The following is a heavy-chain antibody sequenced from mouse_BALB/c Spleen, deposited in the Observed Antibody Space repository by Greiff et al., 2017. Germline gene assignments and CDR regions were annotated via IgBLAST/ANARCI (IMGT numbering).Heavy chain of an antibody. V-gene: IGHV1S22*01. J-gene: IGHJ2*01. Sequence: LQQPGSELVRPGASVKLSCKASGYTFTSYWMHWVKQRPGQGLEWIGNIYPGSGSTNYDEKFKSKATLTVDTSSSTAYMQLSSLTSEDSAVYYCTRTPSTMITPGDYWGQGTTLTVSS. CDR2: IYPGSGST. D-gene: IGHD2-4*01. CDR3: TRTPSTMITPGDY. CDR1: GYTFTSYW.